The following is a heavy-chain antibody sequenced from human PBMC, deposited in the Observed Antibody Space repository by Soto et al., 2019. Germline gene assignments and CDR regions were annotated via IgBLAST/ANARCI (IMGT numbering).Heavy chain of an antibody. CDR1: GYSISSGYY. D-gene: IGHD1-1*01. CDR2: IYHSGST. J-gene: IGHJ5*02. CDR3: ARDSAQLAWFDP. V-gene: IGHV4-38-2*02. Sequence: SETLSLTCAVSGYSISSGYYWGWIRQPPGKGLEWIGSIYHSGSTYYNPSLKSRVTISVDTSKNQFSLKLSSVTAADTAVYYCARDSAQLAWFDPWGQGTLVTVSS.